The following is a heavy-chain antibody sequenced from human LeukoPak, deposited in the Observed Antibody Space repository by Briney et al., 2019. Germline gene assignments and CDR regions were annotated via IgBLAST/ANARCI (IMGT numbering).Heavy chain of an antibody. CDR1: GVSISSSNSY. CDR3: ARHGIFGLWFGELHNWFDP. Sequence: PSETLSLTCSVSGVSISSSNSYWGWIRQPPGKGLEWIGSIYYTGNTYYNASLKSRVTISIDTSKNQFSLKLTSVTAADTAVYYCARHGIFGLWFGELHNWFDPWGQGTLVTVSS. V-gene: IGHV4-39*01. D-gene: IGHD3-10*01. CDR2: IYYTGNT. J-gene: IGHJ5*02.